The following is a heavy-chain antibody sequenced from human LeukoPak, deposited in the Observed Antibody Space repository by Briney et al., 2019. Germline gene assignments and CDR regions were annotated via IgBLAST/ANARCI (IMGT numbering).Heavy chain of an antibody. Sequence: GGSLRLSCAASGFTFGSYAMSWVRQAPGKGLEWVSAISGSGGSTYYADSVKGRFTISRDNSKNTLYLQMNSLRAEDTAVYYCAKGGTVVPAAGYYFDYWGQGTLVTVSS. CDR2: ISGSGGST. D-gene: IGHD2-2*01. CDR3: AKGGTVVPAAGYYFDY. V-gene: IGHV3-23*01. J-gene: IGHJ4*02. CDR1: GFTFGSYA.